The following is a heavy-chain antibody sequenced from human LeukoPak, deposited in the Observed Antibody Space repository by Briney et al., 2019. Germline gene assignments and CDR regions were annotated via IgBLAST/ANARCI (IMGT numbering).Heavy chain of an antibody. D-gene: IGHD2-2*01. CDR2: ISYVGSNK. CDR1: GFTFSSYA. V-gene: IGHV3-30-3*01. Sequence: PGGSLRLSCAASGFTFSSYAMHWVRQAPGKGLEWVAVISYVGSNKYYADSVKGRFTISRDNSKNTLYLQMNSLRAEDTAVYYCARELVRYPTYYYYGMDVWGQGTTVTVSS. CDR3: ARELVRYPTYYYYGMDV. J-gene: IGHJ6*02.